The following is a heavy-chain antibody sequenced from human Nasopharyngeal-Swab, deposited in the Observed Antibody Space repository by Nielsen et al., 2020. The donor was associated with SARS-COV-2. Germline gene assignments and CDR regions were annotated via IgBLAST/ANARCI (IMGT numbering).Heavy chain of an antibody. D-gene: IGHD2-21*02. CDR2: IVVGSGNT. V-gene: IGHV1-58*02. J-gene: IGHJ6*02. Sequence: SVKVPCKASGFSLTNSAMLWLRPARRQRLEWIGWIVVGSGNTNYAQKFQERVTITRDMSTSTAYMELSSLRSEDTAVYYCAAASCGGDCYYQWGVDVWGQGTTVTVSS. CDR3: AAASCGGDCYYQWGVDV. CDR1: GFSLTNSA.